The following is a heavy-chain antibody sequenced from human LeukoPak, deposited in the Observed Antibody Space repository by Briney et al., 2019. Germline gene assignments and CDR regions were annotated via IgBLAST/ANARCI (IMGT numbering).Heavy chain of an antibody. D-gene: IGHD3-10*01. Sequence: ASVKVSCKASGYTFTNYDITWVRQATGQGPEWMGWMNSNSGNTGYAQKFQGRVTMTRDTSINTAYMELHSLTSEDTAVYYCARGRGGTVVRGYLDYWGQGTPVTVSS. CDR3: ARGRGGTVVRGYLDY. CDR1: GYTFTNYD. J-gene: IGHJ4*02. CDR2: MNSNSGNT. V-gene: IGHV1-8*01.